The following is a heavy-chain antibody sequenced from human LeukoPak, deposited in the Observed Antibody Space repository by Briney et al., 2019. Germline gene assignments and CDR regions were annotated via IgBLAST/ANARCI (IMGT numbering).Heavy chain of an antibody. J-gene: IGHJ4*01. Sequence: SETLSLTCTVSGGSISSYYWSWIRQPPGKGLEWIGYIYYSGSTNYNPSLKSRVTISVDTSKNQFSLKLSSVTAADTAVYYCARRYDSSGRIDYXXXGTLVTVSS. CDR3: ARRYDSSGRIDY. V-gene: IGHV4-59*08. CDR2: IYYSGST. D-gene: IGHD3-22*01. CDR1: GGSISSYY.